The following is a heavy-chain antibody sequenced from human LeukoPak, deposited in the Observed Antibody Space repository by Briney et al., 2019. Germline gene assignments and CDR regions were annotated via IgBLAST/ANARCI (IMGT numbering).Heavy chain of an antibody. CDR1: GFTVNRSW. CDR2: LNDDGSTT. CDR3: ARPLGSPLDF. D-gene: IGHD1-26*01. Sequence: GGSLRLSCAASGFTVNRSWMHWLRQSPGKGLVWVSRLNDDGSTTTYADSVKGRFTISRDNDKNTLYLQMNSLRAEDTAVYYCARPLGSPLDFWGQGTPVTVSS. V-gene: IGHV3-74*01. J-gene: IGHJ4*02.